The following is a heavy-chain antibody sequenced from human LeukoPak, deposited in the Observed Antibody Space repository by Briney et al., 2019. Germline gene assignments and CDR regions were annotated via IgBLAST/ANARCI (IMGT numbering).Heavy chain of an antibody. CDR2: IYYSGIT. Sequence: SETLSLTCTVSGGSVSSGSYYWSWIRQPPGKGLEWIGYIYYSGITNCNPSLKSRVTISVDTSKNQFSLKLTSGTAADTAVYYCATNERSGYYYYYGMDVWGQGTTVTVSS. D-gene: IGHD3-10*01. CDR1: GGSVSSGSYY. V-gene: IGHV4-61*01. J-gene: IGHJ6*02. CDR3: ATNERSGYYYYYGMDV.